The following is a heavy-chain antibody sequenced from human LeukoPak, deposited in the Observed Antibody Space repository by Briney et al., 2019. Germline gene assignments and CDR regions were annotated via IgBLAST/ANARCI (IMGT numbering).Heavy chain of an antibody. Sequence: SETLSLTCTVSGGSISSGGYYWSWIRQHPGKGLEWIGYIYYSGSTYYNPSLKSRVTISVDTSKNQFSLKLSSVTAADTAVYYCARSYDILTGYYSDYFDYWGQGTLVTVSS. D-gene: IGHD3-9*01. CDR3: ARSYDILTGYYSDYFDY. CDR1: GGSISSGGYY. V-gene: IGHV4-31*03. CDR2: IYYSGST. J-gene: IGHJ4*02.